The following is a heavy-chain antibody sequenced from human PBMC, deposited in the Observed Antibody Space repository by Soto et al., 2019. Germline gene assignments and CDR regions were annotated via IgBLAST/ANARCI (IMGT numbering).Heavy chain of an antibody. Sequence: SETLSLTCTVSGGSISSSSYYWGWIRQPPGKGLEWIGSIYYSGSTYYNPSLKSRVTISVDTSKNQFSLKLSSVTAADTAVYYCARRKSYDILTGYSLNWFDPWGQGTLVTVSS. D-gene: IGHD3-9*01. V-gene: IGHV4-39*01. CDR3: ARRKSYDILTGYSLNWFDP. CDR1: GGSISSSSYY. J-gene: IGHJ5*02. CDR2: IYYSGST.